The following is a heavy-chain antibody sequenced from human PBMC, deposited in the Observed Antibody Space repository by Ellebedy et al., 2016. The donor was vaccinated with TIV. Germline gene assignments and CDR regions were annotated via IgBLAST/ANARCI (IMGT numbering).Heavy chain of an antibody. D-gene: IGHD3-10*01. CDR2: INHSGST. Sequence: SETLSLXCAVYGVSFCGYYWSWIRQPPGKGLEWIGEINHSGSTNYNPSLKSRVTISVDTSKNQFSLKVTSVTAADTAVYYCARGGPWGFGFWGQGTMVTVSS. CDR3: ARGGPWGFGF. CDR1: GVSFCGYY. V-gene: IGHV4-34*01. J-gene: IGHJ3*01.